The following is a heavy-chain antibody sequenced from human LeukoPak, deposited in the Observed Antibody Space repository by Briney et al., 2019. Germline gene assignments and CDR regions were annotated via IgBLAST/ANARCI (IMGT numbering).Heavy chain of an antibody. CDR2: IYPGNSDT. J-gene: IGHJ4*02. V-gene: IGHV5-51*01. D-gene: IGHD3-22*01. CDR1: GYSFTSYW. Sequence: GESLKISCKGSGYSFTSYWIGWVRQLPGKGLEGMGIIYPGNSDTRYSPAFQAQVTTSADKSISNSYLQWSSLKASDTGMYYCARIYDSSGYYLNWFDYWGQGTLVTVSS. CDR3: ARIYDSSGYYLNWFDY.